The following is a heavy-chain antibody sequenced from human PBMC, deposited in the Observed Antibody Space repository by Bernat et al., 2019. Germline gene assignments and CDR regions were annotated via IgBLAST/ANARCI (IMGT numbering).Heavy chain of an antibody. CDR2: IDPSDSYT. CDR1: GYSFTSYW. D-gene: IGHD3-3*01. V-gene: IGHV5-10-1*03. J-gene: IGHJ6*03. CDR3: ARHGRAWDTIFGVVNTYYYYYYMDV. Sequence: EVQLVQSGAEVKKPGESLRISCKGSGYSFTSYWISWVRQMSGKGLEWMGRIDPSDSYTNYSPSFQGHVTISADKSISTAYLQWSSLKASDTAMYYCARHGRAWDTIFGVVNTYYYYYYMDVRGKGTTVTVSS.